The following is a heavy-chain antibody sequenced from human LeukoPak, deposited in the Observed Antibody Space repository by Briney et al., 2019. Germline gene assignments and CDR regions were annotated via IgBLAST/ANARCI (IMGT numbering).Heavy chain of an antibody. Sequence: PGGSLRLSCAASGFTFSSYGMDWVRQAPGKGLEWVAGISYDGSNKYYGDSVKGRFTISRDDSKNTLYLEMNSLRAEDTAVYYCARDGSFLNDYWGQGTLVTVSS. CDR3: ARDGSFLNDY. D-gene: IGHD3-10*01. CDR1: GFTFSSYG. J-gene: IGHJ4*02. V-gene: IGHV3-30*03. CDR2: ISYDGSNK.